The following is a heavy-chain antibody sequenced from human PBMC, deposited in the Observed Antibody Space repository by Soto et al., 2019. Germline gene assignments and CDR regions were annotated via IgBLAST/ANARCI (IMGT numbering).Heavy chain of an antibody. CDR2: IGGGCGSS. D-gene: IGHD3-10*01. CDR1: GFTFTTYA. Sequence: EVQLLESGGGLVQPGGSLRLSCAASGFTFTTYAMSWVRQAPGKGLEWVSTIGGGCGSSSYADSVKGRFTISRDNSKTALYLHMNGLRAEDTAIYYCAKDPALVGGVIAFDYWGQGTLVTVSS. CDR3: AKDPALVGGVIAFDY. V-gene: IGHV3-23*01. J-gene: IGHJ4*02.